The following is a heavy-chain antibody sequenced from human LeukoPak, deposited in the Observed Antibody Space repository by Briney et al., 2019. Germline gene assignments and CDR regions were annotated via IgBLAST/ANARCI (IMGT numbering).Heavy chain of an antibody. CDR3: ARDRAVAGLFDY. D-gene: IGHD6-19*01. J-gene: IGHJ4*02. V-gene: IGHV3-7*01. Sequence: GGSLRLSCAASGFAFSAYSMNWVRQAPGKGLEWVANIKEDGSEKYYVDSVKGRFTISRDTAKNSLYLQMNSLRVDDTAVYYCARDRAVAGLFDYWGQGTLVTVSS. CDR2: IKEDGSEK. CDR1: GFAFSAYS.